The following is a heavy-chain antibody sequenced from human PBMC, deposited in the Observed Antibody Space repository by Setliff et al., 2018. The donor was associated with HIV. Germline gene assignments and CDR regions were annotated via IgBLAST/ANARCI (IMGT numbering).Heavy chain of an antibody. CDR2: INHSGST. D-gene: IGHD4-17*01. Sequence: PSETLSLTCTVSGGSISSSSYYWTWIRQPPGKGLEWIGQINHSGSTNYNPSLKSRVTMSVDRSKNQFSLRLNPVTAADTAVYYCAREIYGGNSRPFDYWGQGTLVTVSS. J-gene: IGHJ4*02. V-gene: IGHV4-39*07. CDR3: AREIYGGNSRPFDY. CDR1: GGSISSSSYY.